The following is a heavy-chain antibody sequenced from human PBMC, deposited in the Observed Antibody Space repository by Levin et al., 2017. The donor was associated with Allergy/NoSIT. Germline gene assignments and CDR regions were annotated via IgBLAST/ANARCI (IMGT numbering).Heavy chain of an antibody. CDR2: IWYDGSNK. CDR3: ARDRYSAVAGIDWTHPLDY. D-gene: IGHD6-19*01. V-gene: IGHV3-33*01. Sequence: GGSLRLSCAASGFTFSNFGIHWVRQAPGKGLEWVSAIWYDGSNKYYRDSVKGRFTISRDNSKNTLYLQMDRLRVEDTAVYYCARDRYSAVAGIDWTHPLDYWGQGTLVTVSS. CDR1: GFTFSNFG. J-gene: IGHJ4*02.